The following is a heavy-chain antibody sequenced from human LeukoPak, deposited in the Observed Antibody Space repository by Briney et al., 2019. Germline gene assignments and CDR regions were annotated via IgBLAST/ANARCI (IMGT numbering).Heavy chain of an antibody. V-gene: IGHV4-59*01. CDR3: ARFGALVATIGNWFDP. D-gene: IGHD5-12*01. Sequence: SETLSLTCSVSGGSISNYFWSWIRQPPGKGLEWIGYIFHSGSTYYNPSLESRVSISVDPSKNRFSLKLTSVTAADTAVYFCARFGALVATIGNWFDPWGQGTLVTVSS. CDR2: IFHSGST. J-gene: IGHJ5*02. CDR1: GGSISNYF.